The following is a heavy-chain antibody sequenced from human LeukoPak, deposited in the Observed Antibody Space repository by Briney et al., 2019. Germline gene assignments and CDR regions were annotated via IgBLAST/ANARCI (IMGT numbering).Heavy chain of an antibody. CDR3: AKELWSGYHNPFDS. V-gene: IGHV3-23*01. Sequence: GGSLRPSCAASGFTFSNYAMSWVRQAPGKGLEWVSSISGGSESTAYAGSVKGRLTISRDNSKNMLYMQMNSLRVEDTAVYYCAKELWSGYHNPFDSWGQGTLVTVSS. J-gene: IGHJ4*02. D-gene: IGHD3-3*01. CDR2: ISGGSEST. CDR1: GFTFSNYA.